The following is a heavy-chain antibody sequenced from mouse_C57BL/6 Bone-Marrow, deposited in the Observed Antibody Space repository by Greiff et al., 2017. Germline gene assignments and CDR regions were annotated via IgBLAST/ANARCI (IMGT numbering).Heavy chain of an antibody. CDR3: AREGDYYGKDFDY. V-gene: IGHV1-69*01. D-gene: IGHD1-1*01. CDR2: IDPSDSYT. Sequence: VQLQQPGAELVMPGASVKLSCKASGYTFTSYWMHWVKQRPGQGLEWIGEIDPSDSYTNYNQKFKGKSTLTVDKSSSTAYMQLSSLTSEDSAVYYCAREGDYYGKDFDYWGQGTTLTVSS. J-gene: IGHJ2*01. CDR1: GYTFTSYW.